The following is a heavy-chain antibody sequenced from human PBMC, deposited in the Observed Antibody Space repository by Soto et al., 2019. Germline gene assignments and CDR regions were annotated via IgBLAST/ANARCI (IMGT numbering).Heavy chain of an antibody. V-gene: IGHV3-23*01. CDR2: ISGSGGST. J-gene: IGHJ4*02. CDR1: GFTFSSYA. Sequence: GGSLRLSCAASGFTFSSYAMSWVRQAPGKGLEWVSAISGSGGSTYYADSVKGRFTISRDNSKNTLYLQMNSLRAEDTAVYYCAKLESPDFWSGHLDYWGQGTLVTVSS. D-gene: IGHD3-3*01. CDR3: AKLESPDFWSGHLDY.